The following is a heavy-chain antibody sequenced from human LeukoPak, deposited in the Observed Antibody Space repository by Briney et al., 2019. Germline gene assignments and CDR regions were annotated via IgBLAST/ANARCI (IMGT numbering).Heavy chain of an antibody. CDR2: IYWDDDK. CDR1: GFSLSSSGVG. CDR3: AHSAMVREMDYGMDV. V-gene: IGHV2-5*02. D-gene: IGHD3-10*01. Sequence: SGPTLVKPTQTLTLTCTFSGFSLSSSGVGVNWIRQPPGQALEWLALIYWDDDKRYSPSLSSRLTITKDTSKNQVALTMTNMDPVDTATYYCAHSAMVREMDYGMDVWGKGTTVTVSS. J-gene: IGHJ6*04.